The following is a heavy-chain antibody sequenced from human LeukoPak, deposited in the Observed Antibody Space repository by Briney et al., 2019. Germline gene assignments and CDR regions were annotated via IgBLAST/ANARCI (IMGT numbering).Heavy chain of an antibody. CDR3: ARATYDLLTGYYLDS. CDR2: SYYTGST. CDR1: GGSITSGRYY. J-gene: IGHJ4*02. Sequence: SETLSLTCSVSGGSITSGRYYWTWIRQYPEKGLEWIGYSYYTGSTHYKPSLKSRATISLDKSKNQFSLNLTSATAADTAVYYCARATYDLLTGYYLDSWGQGTLVTVSS. D-gene: IGHD3-9*01. V-gene: IGHV4-31*03.